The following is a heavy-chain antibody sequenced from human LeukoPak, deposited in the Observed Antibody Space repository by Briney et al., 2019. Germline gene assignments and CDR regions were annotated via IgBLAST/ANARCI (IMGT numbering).Heavy chain of an antibody. CDR3: AKDTRPPPTPTGRFDY. CDR2: ISGSGGST. CDR1: GFTFSSYA. V-gene: IGHV3-23*01. J-gene: IGHJ4*02. D-gene: IGHD1-14*01. Sequence: GGSLRLSCAASGFTFSSYAMSWVRQAPGKGLEWVSAISGSGGSTYYADSVKGRFTISRDNSKNTLYLQMNSLRAEDTAVYYCAKDTRPPPTPTGRFDYWGQGTLVTVSS.